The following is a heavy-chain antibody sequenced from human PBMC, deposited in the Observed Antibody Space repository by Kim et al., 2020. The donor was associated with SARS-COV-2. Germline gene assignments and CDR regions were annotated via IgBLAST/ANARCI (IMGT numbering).Heavy chain of an antibody. J-gene: IGHJ4*02. V-gene: IGHV3-30*04. CDR1: GFTFSGYA. CDR2: IGHSGSHI. CDR3: LAEIGSRSFDH. D-gene: IGHD3-10*01. Sequence: GGSLRLSCAASGFTFSGYALHWVRQAPGKGLEWVAFIGHSGSHISYPDSVKGRFIISRDNAKSTLYLQMNSLRAEDTAVYYCLAEIGSRSFDHWGQGTLVTVSS.